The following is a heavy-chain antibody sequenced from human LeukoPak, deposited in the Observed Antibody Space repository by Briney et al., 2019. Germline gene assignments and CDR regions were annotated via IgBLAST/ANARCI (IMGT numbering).Heavy chain of an antibody. V-gene: IGHV3-49*04. CDR2: IRSKAYRGTT. Sequence: GGSLRLSCTASGFTFVDHAMSWVRQAPGKGLEWVGFIRSKAYRGTTAYAASVNGRFTISRDNSKGIAYLQMNSLKIEDTAVYYCTRGPIQVWLYYGMDVWGQGTTVIVSS. J-gene: IGHJ6*02. D-gene: IGHD5-18*01. CDR3: TRGPIQVWLYYGMDV. CDR1: GFTFVDHA.